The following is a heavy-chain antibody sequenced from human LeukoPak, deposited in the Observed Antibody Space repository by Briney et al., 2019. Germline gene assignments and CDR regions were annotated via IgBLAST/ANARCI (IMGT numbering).Heavy chain of an antibody. CDR3: ARDGTTVTFGAAVY. V-gene: IGHV1-18*01. CDR2: ISAYNGNT. J-gene: IGHJ4*02. Sequence: ASVKVSCKASGYTFTSYGISWVRQAPGQGLEWMGWISAYNGNTNYAQKLQGRVTMTTDTSTSTAYMELRSLRSEDTAVYYCARDGTTVTFGAAVYWGQGTLVTVSS. CDR1: GYTFTSYG. D-gene: IGHD4-17*01.